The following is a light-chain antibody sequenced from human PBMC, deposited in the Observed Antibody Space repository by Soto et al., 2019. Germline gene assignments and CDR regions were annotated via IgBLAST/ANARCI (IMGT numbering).Light chain of an antibody. Sequence: EIVLTQSPGTLSLSPGERATLSCRASQSVSSSYLAWYQQKPGQAPRLLIYCASSRATGIPDRFSGSGSGTDFTLTISRLAPEDFAVYYCQQYGSSPFTFGGGTKVEIK. V-gene: IGKV3-20*01. CDR1: QSVSSSY. CDR2: CAS. J-gene: IGKJ4*01. CDR3: QQYGSSPFT.